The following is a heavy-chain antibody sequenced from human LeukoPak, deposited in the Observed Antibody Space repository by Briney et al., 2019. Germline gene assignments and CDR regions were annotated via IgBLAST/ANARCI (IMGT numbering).Heavy chain of an antibody. J-gene: IGHJ4*02. V-gene: IGHV3-48*03. CDR2: ISSSGGTI. Sequence: PGGSLRLSCAASGFTFSSYEMNWVRQAPGKGLEWVSYISSSGGTIYYADSVKGRFTVSRDNAKNSLYLQMNSLRAEDTAVYYCARHVYFDFWGQGTLVTVSS. CDR1: GFTFSSYE. CDR3: ARHVYFDF.